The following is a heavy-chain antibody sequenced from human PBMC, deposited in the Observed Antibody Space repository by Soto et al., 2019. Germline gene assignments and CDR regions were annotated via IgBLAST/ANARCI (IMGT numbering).Heavy chain of an antibody. V-gene: IGHV3-48*03. D-gene: IGHD6-19*01. Sequence: GGSLRLSCAASGFTFSSYGMNWVRQAPGKGLEWVSYISSSGSTIYYADSVKGRFTISRDNAKNSLYLQMNSLRAEDTAVYYCARDRNWEGQWLVYDAFDIWGQGTMVTVSS. CDR3: ARDRNWEGQWLVYDAFDI. CDR2: ISSSGSTI. CDR1: GFTFSSYG. J-gene: IGHJ3*02.